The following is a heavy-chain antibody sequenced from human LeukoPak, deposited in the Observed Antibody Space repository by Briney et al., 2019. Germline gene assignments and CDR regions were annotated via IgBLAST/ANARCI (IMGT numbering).Heavy chain of an antibody. D-gene: IGHD6-6*01. Sequence: SQSLSPACTVAAASIGSDYWDWVRHPPGKGLEWIGYIQYTGTTNYNPSLKSRVTIPVDTSKTQFSLKLNSVTAADTAVFYCARGLGPIAMFDPWGQRRLVTVCS. CDR3: ARGLGPIAMFDP. CDR2: IQYTGTT. CDR1: AASIGSDY. V-gene: IGHV4-59*01. J-gene: IGHJ5*02.